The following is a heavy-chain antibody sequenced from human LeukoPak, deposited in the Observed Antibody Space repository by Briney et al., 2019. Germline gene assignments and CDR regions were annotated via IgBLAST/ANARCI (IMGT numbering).Heavy chain of an antibody. CDR3: AREVVRGYYYYYYYMDV. V-gene: IGHV3-30*03. CDR2: VSFEGSVD. CDR1: GFTFSNYG. Sequence: GRSLRLSCAASGFTFSNYGMHWVRQAPGKGLEWVAVVSFEGSVDYYADSVRGRFTISRDNSKNTLYLQMNSLRAEDTAVYYCAREVVRGYYYYYYYMDVWGKGTTVTISS. D-gene: IGHD3-10*01. J-gene: IGHJ6*03.